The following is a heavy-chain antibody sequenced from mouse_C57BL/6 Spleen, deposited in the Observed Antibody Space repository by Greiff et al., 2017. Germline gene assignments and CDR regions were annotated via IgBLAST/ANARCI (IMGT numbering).Heavy chain of an antibody. V-gene: IGHV3-6*01. Sequence: ESGPGLVKPSQSLSLTCSATGYSITSGYYWNWIRQFPGNKLEWMGYISYNGSNNYNPSLKNRISITRDTSKNPFFLKLNSVTTEDTATYYCARDEDYGGDWYFDVWGTGTPVTVSA. J-gene: IGHJ1*03. CDR3: ARDEDYGGDWYFDV. CDR1: GYSITSGYY. CDR2: ISYNGSN. D-gene: IGHD2-4*01.